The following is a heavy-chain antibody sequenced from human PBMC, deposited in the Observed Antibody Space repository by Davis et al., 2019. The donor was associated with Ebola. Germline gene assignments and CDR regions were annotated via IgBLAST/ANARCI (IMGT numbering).Heavy chain of an antibody. CDR3: AGGRSSSWFK. Sequence: ASVKVSCKASGYTFTSYGISWVRQAPGQGLEWMGWISAYNGNTKYSQKFQGRVTMTRNTSISTAYMELSSLRSEDTAVYYCAGGRSSSWFKWGQGTLVTVSS. CDR1: GYTFTSYG. CDR2: ISAYNGNT. J-gene: IGHJ4*02. V-gene: IGHV1-18*01. D-gene: IGHD6-13*01.